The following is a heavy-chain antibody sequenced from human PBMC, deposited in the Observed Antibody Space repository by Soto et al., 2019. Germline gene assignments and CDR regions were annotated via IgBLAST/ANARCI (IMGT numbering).Heavy chain of an antibody. CDR2: IYYSGST. CDR1: GGSISSYY. CDR3: ARLHSSSWHYFDY. Sequence: ASETLSLTCTVSGGSISSYYWSWIRQPPGKGLEWIGYIYYSGSTNYNPSLKSRVTISVDTSKNQFSLKLSSVTAADTAVYYCARLHSSSWHYFDYWGQGTHVTVSS. J-gene: IGHJ4*02. V-gene: IGHV4-59*08. D-gene: IGHD6-13*01.